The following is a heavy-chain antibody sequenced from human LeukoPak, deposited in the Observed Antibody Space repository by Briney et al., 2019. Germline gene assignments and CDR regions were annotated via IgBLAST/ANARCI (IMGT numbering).Heavy chain of an antibody. CDR3: ARDRGGSYFWFDP. CDR2: INPNSGGT. J-gene: IGHJ5*02. Sequence: ASVKVSCKASGYTFTGYYMHWVRQAPGQGLEWMGWINPNSGGTNYAQKFQGRVTMTRDTSISTAYMELSRLRSDDTAVYYCARDRGGSYFWFDPWGQETLVTVSS. V-gene: IGHV1-2*02. D-gene: IGHD1-26*01. CDR1: GYTFTGYY.